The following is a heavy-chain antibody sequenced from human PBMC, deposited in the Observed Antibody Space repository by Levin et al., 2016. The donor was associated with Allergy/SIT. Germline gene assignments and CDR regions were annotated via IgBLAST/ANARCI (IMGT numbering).Heavy chain of an antibody. Sequence: SGPTLVKPTQTLTLTCTFSGFSLNTNGVAVGWIRQPPGKALEWLALIYWDDDKRYSPSLESRLTITKDTSKNQVVLTMTNMAPVDTATYYCVRRGDYDILTGYFTPHTYFDYWSQGTLVTVSS. CDR2: IYWDDDK. CDR3: VRRGDYDILTGYFTPHTYFDY. J-gene: IGHJ4*02. D-gene: IGHD3-9*01. V-gene: IGHV2-5*02. CDR1: GFSLNTNGVA.